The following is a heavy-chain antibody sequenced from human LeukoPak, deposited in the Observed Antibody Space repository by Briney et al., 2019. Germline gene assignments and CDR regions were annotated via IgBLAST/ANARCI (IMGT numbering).Heavy chain of an antibody. V-gene: IGHV4-34*01. J-gene: IGHJ6*03. Sequence: PSETLSLTCAVYGGSFSGYYWSWIRQPPGKGLEWIGEINHSGSTNYNPSLKSRVTISVDTSKNQFSLKLSSVTAADTAVYYCAREYRGNSFSYYYYYMDVWGKGTTVTVSS. CDR1: GGSFSGYY. CDR3: AREYRGNSFSYYYYYMDV. D-gene: IGHD4-23*01. CDR2: INHSGST.